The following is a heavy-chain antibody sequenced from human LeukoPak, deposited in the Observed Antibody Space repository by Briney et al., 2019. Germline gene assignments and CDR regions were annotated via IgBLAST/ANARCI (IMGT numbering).Heavy chain of an antibody. Sequence: ASVKVSCKASGYTFTGYYMHWVRQAPGQGLEWMGIINPSGGSTNYAQKFQGRVTMTRDMSTSTVYMELSSLRSEDTAVYYCARRGNYYYYMDVWGKGTPVTVSS. CDR3: ARRGNYYYYMDV. V-gene: IGHV1-46*01. CDR1: GYTFTGYY. J-gene: IGHJ6*03. D-gene: IGHD3-16*01. CDR2: INPSGGST.